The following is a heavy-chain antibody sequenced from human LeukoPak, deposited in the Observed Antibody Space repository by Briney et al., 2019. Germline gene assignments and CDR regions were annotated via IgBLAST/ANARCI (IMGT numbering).Heavy chain of an antibody. CDR1: GFTFSSYS. D-gene: IGHD6-6*01. J-gene: IGHJ4*02. V-gene: IGHV3-21*01. CDR2: ISSSSSYI. CDR3: ARALGGIAARPLDY. Sequence: PGGSLGLSCAASGFTFSSYSMNWVRQAPGKGLEWVSSISSSSSYIYYADSVKGRFTISRDNAKNSLYLQMNSLRAEDTAVYYCARALGGIAARPLDYWGQGTLVTVSS.